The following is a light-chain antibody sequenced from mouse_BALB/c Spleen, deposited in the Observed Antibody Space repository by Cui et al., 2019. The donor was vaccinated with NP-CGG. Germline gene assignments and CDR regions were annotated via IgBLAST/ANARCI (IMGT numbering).Light chain of an antibody. CDR3: ALWYSNHWV. V-gene: IGLV1*01. CDR1: TGAVTTTNY. J-gene: IGLJ1*01. Sequence: QAVVTQESAPTTSPGETVTLTCRSSTGAVTTTNYANWVQEKPDHLFTGLIGNTNNRTPGVPARFSGSLIGDKAALTITGAQTEDEAMYFCALWYSNHWVFGGGTKLTVL. CDR2: NTN.